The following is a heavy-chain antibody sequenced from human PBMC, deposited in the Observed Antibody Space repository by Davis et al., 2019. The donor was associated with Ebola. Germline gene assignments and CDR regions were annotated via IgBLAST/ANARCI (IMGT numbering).Heavy chain of an antibody. CDR1: GGTFSSYA. Sequence: SVKVSCKASGGTFSSYAISWVRQAPGQGLEWMGGIITIFGTANYSQKFQGRVTITADESTSTAYMELSSLRSDDTAVYYCARVGDGDYYYDYGMDVWGQGTTVTVSS. D-gene: IGHD4-17*01. CDR3: ARVGDGDYYYDYGMDV. V-gene: IGHV1-69*13. CDR2: IITIFGTA. J-gene: IGHJ6*02.